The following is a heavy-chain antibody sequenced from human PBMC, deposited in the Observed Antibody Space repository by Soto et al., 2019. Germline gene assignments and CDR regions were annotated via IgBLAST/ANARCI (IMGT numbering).Heavy chain of an antibody. CDR1: GYSFTSYW. J-gene: IGHJ4*02. Sequence: GESLKISCKGSGYSFTSYWISWVRQMPGKGLEWMGRIDPSDSYTNYSPSFQGHVTISADKSISTAYLQWSSLKASDTAMYYCAGYKSNYYDSSGHQEGYWGQGPLGTV. CDR3: AGYKSNYYDSSGHQEGY. CDR2: IDPSDSYT. V-gene: IGHV5-10-1*01. D-gene: IGHD3-22*01.